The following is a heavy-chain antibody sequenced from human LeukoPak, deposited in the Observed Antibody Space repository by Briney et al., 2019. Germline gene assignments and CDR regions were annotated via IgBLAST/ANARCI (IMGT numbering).Heavy chain of an antibody. D-gene: IGHD4-17*01. CDR1: GFTFSSYW. V-gene: IGHV3-7*01. CDR3: ARDSGDYGDYLDY. Sequence: GGSLRLSCAASGFTFSSYWMSWVRQAPGKGLEWVANIKQDGSEKYYVDSVKGRFTISRDNAKNSLYLQMNSLRAEDTAVYYCARDSGDYGDYLDYWGQGTLVTVSS. CDR2: IKQDGSEK. J-gene: IGHJ4*02.